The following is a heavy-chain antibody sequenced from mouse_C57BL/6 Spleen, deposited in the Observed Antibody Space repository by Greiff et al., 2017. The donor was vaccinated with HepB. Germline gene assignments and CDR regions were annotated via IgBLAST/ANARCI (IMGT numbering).Heavy chain of an antibody. Sequence: VQLKQSGGGLVKPGGSLKLSCAASGFTFSDYGMHWVRQAPEKGLEWVAYISSGSSTIYYADTVKGRFTISRDNAKNTLFLQMTSLRSEDTAMYYCAKLTGTDYYAMDYWGQGTSVTVSS. V-gene: IGHV5-17*01. CDR3: AKLTGTDYYAMDY. CDR2: ISSGSSTI. J-gene: IGHJ4*01. D-gene: IGHD4-1*01. CDR1: GFTFSDYG.